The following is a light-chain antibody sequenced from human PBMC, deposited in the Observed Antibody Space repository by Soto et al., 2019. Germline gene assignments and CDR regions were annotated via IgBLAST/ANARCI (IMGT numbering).Light chain of an antibody. V-gene: IGKV1-27*01. Sequence: DIQMTQSPASLSASVGDRVAITCRASQGISNNLAWYQQKPGEVPKLLIYAASTLQSGGPSRFSGGGSGTEFTLTISSLQPEDVATYYCQKCDSAPPFTFGPGTKVDIK. CDR3: QKCDSAPPFT. J-gene: IGKJ3*01. CDR1: QGISNN. CDR2: AAS.